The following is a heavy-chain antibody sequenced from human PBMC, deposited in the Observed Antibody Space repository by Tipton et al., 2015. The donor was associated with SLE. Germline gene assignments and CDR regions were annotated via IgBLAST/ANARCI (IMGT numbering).Heavy chain of an antibody. D-gene: IGHD3-22*01. CDR1: GDSISSNTYY. V-gene: IGHV4-39*07. CDR3: ARDEYRYDTTGYHLLGHFDF. J-gene: IGHJ4*02. Sequence: TLSLTCTVSGDSISSNTYYWSWIRQPPGKGLEWVGTIYYTGRTYYTTSLKSRVTISVDTSKNQFSLNLTSVTPADTAVYYCARDEYRYDTTGYHLLGHFDFWGQGTLVTVSS. CDR2: IYYTGRT.